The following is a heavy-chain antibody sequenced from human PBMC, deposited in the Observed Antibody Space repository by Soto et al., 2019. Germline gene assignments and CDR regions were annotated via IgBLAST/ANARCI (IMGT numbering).Heavy chain of an antibody. D-gene: IGHD3-16*01. CDR2: ISSSGDYI. J-gene: IGHJ4*02. V-gene: IGHV3-21*01. CDR3: ARTFGGHLYSFDF. CDR1: GCHFSSYT. Sequence: PGGSLRLSCAASGCHFSSYTINWVRQVPGKGLEWVSSISSSGDYIYYADSVKGRFTISRDNAKNSLYLQMSSLRAGDTAMFYCARTFGGHLYSFDFWGQGTLVTVFS.